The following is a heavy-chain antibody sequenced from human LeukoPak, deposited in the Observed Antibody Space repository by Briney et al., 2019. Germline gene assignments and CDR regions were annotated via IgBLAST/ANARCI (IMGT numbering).Heavy chain of an antibody. CDR3: VRRLRNPGQNYFDY. Sequence: SGPALVKPTQTLTLTCTFSGFSLDTRGMCVSWIRQPQGNARERLARSDLDDGTYYTSSLNTKITIFKDTSKTPEVRSMTNMDPVDTATYYGVRRLRNPGQNYFDYWGEGTLVTVSS. CDR2: SDLDDGT. J-gene: IGHJ4*02. V-gene: IGHV2-70*11. D-gene: IGHD1-1*01. CDR1: GFSLDTRGMC.